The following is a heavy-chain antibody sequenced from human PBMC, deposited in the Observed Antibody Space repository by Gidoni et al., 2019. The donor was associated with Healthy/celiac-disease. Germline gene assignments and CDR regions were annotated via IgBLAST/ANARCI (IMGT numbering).Heavy chain of an antibody. D-gene: IGHD2-15*01. CDR2: IYYSGST. V-gene: IGHV4-39*01. CDR3: ARQGGRGGYLRIGGWFDP. CDR1: GGSISSSSYY. Sequence: QLQLQESGPGLVKPSETLSLTCTVSGGSISSSSYYWGWIRQPPGKGLEWIGSIYYSGSTYYNPSLKSRVTISVDTSKNQFSLKLSSVTAADTAVYYCARQGGRGGYLRIGGWFDPWGQGTLVTVSS. J-gene: IGHJ5*02.